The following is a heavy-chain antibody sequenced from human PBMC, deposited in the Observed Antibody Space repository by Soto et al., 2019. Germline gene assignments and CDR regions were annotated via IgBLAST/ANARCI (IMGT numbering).Heavy chain of an antibody. V-gene: IGHV4-30-2*01. CDR1: VPPITWGDYS. CDR3: ARAMVVVPAAVMFNCLVC. D-gene: IGHD2-2*01. CDR2: ICHRGST. Sequence: PLSHTCQLTVPPITWGDYSRNWMLQPPGKGLEWIGYICHRGSTYYSPSLRNRVTISVDRCTTQFSLKMSSVTAADKAVYFCARAMVVVPAAVMFNCLVCWGPGALVTVSS. J-gene: IGHJ4*02.